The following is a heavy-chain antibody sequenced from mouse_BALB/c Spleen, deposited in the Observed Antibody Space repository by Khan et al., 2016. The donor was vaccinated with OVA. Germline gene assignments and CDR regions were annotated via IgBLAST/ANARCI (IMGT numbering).Heavy chain of an antibody. CDR1: DFSLSTYG. V-gene: IGHV2-4-1*01. J-gene: IGHJ1*01. CDR2: IWSGGST. D-gene: IGHD2-14*01. Sequence: QVQLKQSGPGLVQPSQSLSITCTVTDFSLSTYGIHWVRQSPGKGLEWLGVIWSGGSTDYNAAFISRLSISKDNSKSQVFFKMNSLQTDDTDIYYCTRVYYRYDRYFDVWGAGTTVTVAS. CDR3: TRVYYRYDRYFDV.